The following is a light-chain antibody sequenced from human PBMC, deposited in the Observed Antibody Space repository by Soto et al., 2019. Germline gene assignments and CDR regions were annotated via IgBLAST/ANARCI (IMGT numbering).Light chain of an antibody. V-gene: IGKV1-39*01. CDR3: QQYDDLPLT. CDR2: AAS. Sequence: DIQMTQSPSSLSASVGDRVTITCRASQSISSYLNWYQQKPGKAPKLLINAASSLQSGVPSRFSGSGSGTEFTLTISALQPEDFATYYCQQYDDLPLTFGGGTHVE. J-gene: IGKJ4*01. CDR1: QSISSY.